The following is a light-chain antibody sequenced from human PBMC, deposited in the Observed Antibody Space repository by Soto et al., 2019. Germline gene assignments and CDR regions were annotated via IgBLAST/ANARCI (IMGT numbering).Light chain of an antibody. J-gene: IGKJ4*01. V-gene: IGKV3-11*01. CDR2: GVY. CDR1: QTVSTD. Sequence: ILFTKSPATLSLSPRERATLSCRARQTVSTDLSWYPPKPGQDPRLLIYGVYNRATGIPARLSVSWSGTHFTLTISSLEPEESAVYYCQQRYNWLTFGGGTKVDIK. CDR3: QQRYNWLT.